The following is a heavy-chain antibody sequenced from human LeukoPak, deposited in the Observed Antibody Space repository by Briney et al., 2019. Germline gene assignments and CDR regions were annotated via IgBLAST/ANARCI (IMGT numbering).Heavy chain of an antibody. CDR2: INHSGST. CDR3: ARGSCSGGSCYSGVRWFDP. V-gene: IGHV4-34*01. CDR1: GGSFSGYY. Sequence: PSETLSLTCAVYGGSFSGYYWSWIRQPPGKGLEWIGEINHSGSTNYNPSLKSRVTISVDTSKNQFSLKLSSVTAADTAVYYCARGSCSGGSCYSGVRWFDPWGQGTLATVSS. J-gene: IGHJ5*02. D-gene: IGHD2-15*01.